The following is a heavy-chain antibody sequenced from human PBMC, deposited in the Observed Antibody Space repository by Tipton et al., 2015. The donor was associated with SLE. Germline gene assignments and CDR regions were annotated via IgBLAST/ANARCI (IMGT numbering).Heavy chain of an antibody. J-gene: IGHJ4*02. CDR2: IYYSGST. V-gene: IGHV4-59*08. D-gene: IGHD1-26*01. Sequence: TLSLTCTASGGSISSYYWSWIRQPPGKGLEWIGYIYYSGSTNYNPSLKSRVTISVDTSKNQFSLKLSSVTAADTAVYYCARDLSGSFDYWGQGTLVTVSS. CDR3: ARDLSGSFDY. CDR1: GGSISSYY.